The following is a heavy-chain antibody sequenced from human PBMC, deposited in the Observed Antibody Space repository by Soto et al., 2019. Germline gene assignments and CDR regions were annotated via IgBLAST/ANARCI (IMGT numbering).Heavy chain of an antibody. V-gene: IGHV1-8*01. CDR1: GYTFTSYD. J-gene: IGHJ3*01. CDR2: MHPNSGNT. CDR3: ARELTGRGAIDL. Sequence: QVQLVQSGAEVKKPGASVKVSCKSSGYTFTSYDINWVRQATGQGLEWMGWMHPNSGNTGYAQKFQGRVTMTRNASISTAYMALSSLRSEDTAVYYCARELTGRGAIDLWGQGTMVTVSS. D-gene: IGHD1-20*01.